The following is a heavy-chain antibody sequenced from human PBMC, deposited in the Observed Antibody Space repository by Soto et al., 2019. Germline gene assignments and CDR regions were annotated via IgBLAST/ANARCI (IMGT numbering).Heavy chain of an antibody. D-gene: IGHD2-15*01. CDR2: IDPDDSYT. CDR3: ARLPPPTYCSGSTCSGY. CDR1: GYSFTNYW. Sequence: PGESLKISCKGSGYSFTNYWINWGRRIRGKGLEWMGRIDPDDSYTNYSPSFQGHVTISVDKSIRTAYPQWSSLQASDTAIYYCARLPPPTYCSGSTCSGYWGQGTLVTVSS. J-gene: IGHJ4*02. V-gene: IGHV5-10-1*01.